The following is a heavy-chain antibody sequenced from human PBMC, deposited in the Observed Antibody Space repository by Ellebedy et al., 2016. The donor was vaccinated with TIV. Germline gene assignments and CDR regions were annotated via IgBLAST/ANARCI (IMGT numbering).Heavy chain of an antibody. CDR3: ARPVSGGYSYGFDY. CDR1: GYSFTNFW. J-gene: IGHJ4*02. D-gene: IGHD5-18*01. Sequence: GESLKISCKASGYSFTNFWIVWVRQMPGKGLEWMGIIYPGDSDTRYSPSFQGQVAISADKSISTAYLQWSSLKASDTAMYYCARPVSGGYSYGFDYWGQGTLVTVSS. CDR2: IYPGDSDT. V-gene: IGHV5-51*01.